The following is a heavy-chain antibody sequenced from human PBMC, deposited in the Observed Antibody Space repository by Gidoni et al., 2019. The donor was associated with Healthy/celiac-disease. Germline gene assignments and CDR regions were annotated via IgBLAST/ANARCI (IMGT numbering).Heavy chain of an antibody. Sequence: QVQLQQWGAGLLKPSEPLSLTCAVYGGSFSGYYWSWIRQPPGKGLEWIGEINHSGSTNYNPSLKSRVTISVDTSKNQFSLKLSSVTAADTAVYYCARGRYSSGWIGAHAFDIWGQGTMVTVSS. J-gene: IGHJ3*02. CDR1: GGSFSGYY. V-gene: IGHV4-34*01. CDR3: ARGRYSSGWIGAHAFDI. CDR2: INHSGST. D-gene: IGHD6-19*01.